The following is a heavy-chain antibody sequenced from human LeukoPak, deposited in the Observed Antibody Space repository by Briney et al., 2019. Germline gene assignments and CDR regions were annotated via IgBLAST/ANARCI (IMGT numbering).Heavy chain of an antibody. Sequence: GGSLRLSCAASGFTFSSYGMSWVRQAPGKGLEWVSAISGSGGSTYYADSVKGRFTISRDNSKNTLYLQMNSLRAEDTAVYYCAKNEKVGYSSGCGLDYWGQGTLVTVSS. D-gene: IGHD6-19*01. J-gene: IGHJ4*02. CDR1: GFTFSSYG. V-gene: IGHV3-23*01. CDR3: AKNEKVGYSSGCGLDY. CDR2: ISGSGGST.